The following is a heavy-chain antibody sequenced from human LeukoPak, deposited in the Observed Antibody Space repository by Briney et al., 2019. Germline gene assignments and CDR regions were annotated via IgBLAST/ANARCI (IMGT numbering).Heavy chain of an antibody. V-gene: IGHV3-11*01. CDR2: ISSSGSTI. D-gene: IGHD2-2*01. CDR3: ARSEDIVVVPAAREYYYYYGMDV. J-gene: IGHJ6*02. CDR1: GFTFSDYY. Sequence: GGSLRLSCAASGFTFSDYYMSWIRQAPGKGLEWVSYISSSGSTIYYADSVKGRFTISRDNAENSPYLQMNSLRAEDTAVYYCARSEDIVVVPAAREYYYYYGMDVWGQGTTVTVSS.